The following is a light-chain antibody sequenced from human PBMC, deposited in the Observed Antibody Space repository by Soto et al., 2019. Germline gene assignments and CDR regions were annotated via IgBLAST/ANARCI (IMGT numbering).Light chain of an antibody. J-gene: IGKJ1*01. CDR2: GAS. CDR1: QSVSSSY. CDR3: RQYRRSRPSWT. V-gene: IGKV3-20*01. Sequence: EIVLTQSPGTLSLSPGERATLSCRASQSVSSSYLAWSQQKPGQAPRLLIYGASSRATGIPDRFSGSGSGTDFHLTIIRLEPEDVGVYYCRQYRRSRPSWTCGQGTKVELK.